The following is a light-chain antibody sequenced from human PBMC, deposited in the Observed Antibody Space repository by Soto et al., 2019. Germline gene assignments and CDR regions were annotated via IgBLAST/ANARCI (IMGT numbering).Light chain of an antibody. J-gene: IGKJ4*01. CDR3: QQRRSWPLT. CDR2: DAS. V-gene: IGKV3-11*01. CDR1: ETISSF. Sequence: EIVLTQSPATLSLSPGERGTLSCRASETISSFLGWYQQKRGQAPRLLIYDASNRATGIPVRFSGSGSGTDFTLTISSLEPEDFAVYYCQQRRSWPLTFGGGTKVYIK.